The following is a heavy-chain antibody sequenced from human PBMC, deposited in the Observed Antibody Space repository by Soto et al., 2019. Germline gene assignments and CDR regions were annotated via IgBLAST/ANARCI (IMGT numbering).Heavy chain of an antibody. J-gene: IGHJ4*02. CDR3: AKRDSGSGRSPPLINC. CDR2: VGGGGDNT. CDR1: GFTFSSYS. V-gene: IGHV3-23*01. D-gene: IGHD3-10*01. Sequence: EVQLLESGGGLVQPGGSLRLSCAASGFTFSSYSMNWVRQAPGKGLEWVASVGGGGDNTFYADSVKGRFTISRDDSQNTLYLQMNSLRAEDTAVYFCAKRDSGSGRSPPLINCWGQGTLVTFSS.